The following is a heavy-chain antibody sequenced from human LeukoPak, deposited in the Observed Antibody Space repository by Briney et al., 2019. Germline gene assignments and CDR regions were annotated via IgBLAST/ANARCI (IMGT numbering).Heavy chain of an antibody. CDR3: ATRGY. CDR2: IYNSGSN. V-gene: IGHV4-59*08. CDR1: GGSISSEY. J-gene: IGHJ4*02. Sequence: PSETLSLTCTVSGGSISSEYWQWIRQPPGKGLEWIGYIYNSGSNNYNPSLKSRVTISIDTSKNQFSLKLTSVTAADTAVYYCATRGYWGQGTLVTVSS. D-gene: IGHD3-10*01.